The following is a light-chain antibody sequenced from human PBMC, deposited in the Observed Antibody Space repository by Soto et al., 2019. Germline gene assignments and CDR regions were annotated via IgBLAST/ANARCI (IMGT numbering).Light chain of an antibody. Sequence: DIQMTQSPSSLSASVGDRVTITCRTSQIINSFLNWYQQKPGKGPNLLIYSAASLQSGVPSRFSGSGSGTEFTLTISSLQPEDFATYFCQQTYSSPHTFGQGTKLEIK. CDR1: QIINSF. V-gene: IGKV1-39*01. J-gene: IGKJ2*01. CDR2: SAA. CDR3: QQTYSSPHT.